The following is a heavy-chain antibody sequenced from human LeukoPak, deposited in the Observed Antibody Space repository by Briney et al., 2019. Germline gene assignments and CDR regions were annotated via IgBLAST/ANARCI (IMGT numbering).Heavy chain of an antibody. Sequence: SETLSLTCTVSGGSISSSSYYWGWIRQPPGKGLEWIGSIYYSGSTYYNPSLKSRVTISVDTSKNQFSLRLSSVTAADTAVYYCARRTRRNYYYGSGSYSETQNFDYWGQGTLVTVSS. CDR1: GGSISSSSYY. J-gene: IGHJ4*02. D-gene: IGHD3-10*01. CDR2: IYYSGST. V-gene: IGHV4-39*07. CDR3: ARRTRRNYYYGSGSYSETQNFDY.